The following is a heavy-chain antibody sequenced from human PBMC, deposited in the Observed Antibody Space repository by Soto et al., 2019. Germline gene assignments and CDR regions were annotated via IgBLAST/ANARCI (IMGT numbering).Heavy chain of an antibody. CDR1: GFTFSTYW. D-gene: IGHD6-13*01. V-gene: IGHV3-74*01. CDR2: ISSDGSST. J-gene: IGHJ4*02. CDR3: ARVASSFWYGGLFDY. Sequence: EVQLVESGGGLVQPGGSLRLSCAASGFTFSTYWMHWVRQPPGKGLVWVSRISSDGSSTSYADSVKGRFTISRDNAKNTLYLQMNSLRAEDTAVYYCARVASSFWYGGLFDYWGQGTLVTVSS.